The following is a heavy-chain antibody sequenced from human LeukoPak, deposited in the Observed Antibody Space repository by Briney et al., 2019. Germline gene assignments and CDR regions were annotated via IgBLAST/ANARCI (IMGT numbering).Heavy chain of an antibody. Sequence: GGSLILSCAASGFTVITDDMTWVRQAPGKGLEWVSVLYSDGNTKYADSVQGRFTISRDNSKNTLYLEMNSLSPDDTAVYYCARGVEPLAANTLAYWGQGTLVTVSS. J-gene: IGHJ4*02. V-gene: IGHV3-53*01. CDR2: LYSDGNT. CDR1: GFTVITDD. CDR3: ARGVEPLAANTLAY. D-gene: IGHD1-14*01.